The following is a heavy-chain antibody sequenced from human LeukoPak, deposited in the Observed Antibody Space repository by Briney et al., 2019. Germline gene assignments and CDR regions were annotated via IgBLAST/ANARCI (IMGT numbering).Heavy chain of an antibody. CDR3: ARTQPPDV. CDR2: ISSGSTYI. V-gene: IGHV3-21*06. J-gene: IGHJ6*03. CDR1: GFTFSSYS. Sequence: GGSLRLSCAASGFTFSSYSMHWVRQAPGKGLEWVSFISSGSTYINYAGSVKGRFTTSRDNAKNTLYLQMNSLRAEDTAVYYCARTQPPDVWGKGTMVTVS.